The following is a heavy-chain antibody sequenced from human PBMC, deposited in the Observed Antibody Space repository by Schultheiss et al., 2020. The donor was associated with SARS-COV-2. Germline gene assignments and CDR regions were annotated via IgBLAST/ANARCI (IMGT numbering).Heavy chain of an antibody. CDR1: GYTFTSYY. J-gene: IGHJ4*02. V-gene: IGHV1-46*01. D-gene: IGHD2-2*01. CDR2: INPSGGST. Sequence: ASVKVSCKASGYTFTSYYMHWVRQAPGQGLEWMGIINPSGGSTSYAQKFQGRVTMTRDTSTSTVYMELSSLRSEDTAVYYCARDPSTYCSSTSCYSPSDYWGQGTLVTVSS. CDR3: ARDPSTYCSSTSCYSPSDY.